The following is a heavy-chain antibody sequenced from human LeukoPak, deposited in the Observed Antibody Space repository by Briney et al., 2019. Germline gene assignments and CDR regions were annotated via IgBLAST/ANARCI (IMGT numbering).Heavy chain of an antibody. CDR3: ARVRRVIAPLYFDY. D-gene: IGHD2-21*01. J-gene: IGHJ4*02. V-gene: IGHV4-39*07. CDR1: GGSISSSSYY. Sequence: SETLSLTCTVSGGSISSSSYYWGWIRQPPGKGLEWIGSIYYSGSTYYNPSLKSRVTISVDTSKNQFSLKLSSVTAADTAVYYCARVRRVIAPLYFDYWGQGTLVTVSS. CDR2: IYYSGST.